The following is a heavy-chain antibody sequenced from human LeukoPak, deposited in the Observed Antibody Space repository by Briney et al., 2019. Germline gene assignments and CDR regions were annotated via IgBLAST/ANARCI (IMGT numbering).Heavy chain of an antibody. Sequence: GGSLRLSCAASGFTLSSYAMSWVRQAPGKGLEWVSAISVSGNTYHPDSVKGRFTISRDSSKNTPYLQMNRLRAEDAAVYYCAKAPVTTCSGAYCYPFDYWGQGTLVSVSS. CDR1: GFTLSSYA. D-gene: IGHD2-21*01. J-gene: IGHJ4*02. CDR3: AKAPVTTCSGAYCYPFDY. CDR2: ISVSGNT. V-gene: IGHV3-23*01.